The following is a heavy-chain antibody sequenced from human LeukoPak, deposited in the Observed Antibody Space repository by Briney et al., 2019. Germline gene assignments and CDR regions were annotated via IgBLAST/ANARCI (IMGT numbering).Heavy chain of an antibody. CDR2: ISGSGSNTI. V-gene: IGHV3-23*01. D-gene: IGHD2-2*01. Sequence: GGSLRLSCAASGFTFSSYVMSWVRQAPGKGLELVSAISGSGSNTIYYADSVKGRFTISRDNSKNTLYLQMNSLRAEDTAVYYCAREPMAQGDIVVVPAAMGYFDYWGQGTLVTVSS. CDR1: GFTFSSYV. CDR3: AREPMAQGDIVVVPAAMGYFDY. J-gene: IGHJ4*02.